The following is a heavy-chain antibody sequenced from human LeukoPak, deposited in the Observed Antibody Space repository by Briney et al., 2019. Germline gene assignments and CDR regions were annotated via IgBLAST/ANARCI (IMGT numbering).Heavy chain of an antibody. CDR1: GGSISSGDYY. CDR2: IYYSGST. J-gene: IGHJ4*02. D-gene: IGHD3-10*01. Sequence: SETLSLTCTVSGGSISSGDYYGSWIRQPPGKGLEWIGYIYYSGSTYYNPSLKSRVTISVDTSKNQFSLKLSSVTAADTAVYYCARGATMVRGVLDYWGQGTLVTVSS. CDR3: ARGATMVRGVLDY. V-gene: IGHV4-30-4*01.